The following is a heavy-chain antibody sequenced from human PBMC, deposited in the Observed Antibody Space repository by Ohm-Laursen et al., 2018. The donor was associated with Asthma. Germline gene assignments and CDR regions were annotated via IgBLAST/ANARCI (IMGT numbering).Heavy chain of an antibody. CDR1: GFTFRSYA. CDR3: ARDVMEWYLPAFDF. Sequence: SLRLSCTASGFTFRSYAMHWVRLAPGKGLEWVAVGGSYYDGGLKYYADSVNGRFTVSRDDSKNTLYLQMNSLRPDDTAVYYCARDVMEWYLPAFDFWGQGTLVTVFS. J-gene: IGHJ4*02. D-gene: IGHD3-3*01. V-gene: IGHV3-30-3*01. CDR2: GGSYYDGGLK.